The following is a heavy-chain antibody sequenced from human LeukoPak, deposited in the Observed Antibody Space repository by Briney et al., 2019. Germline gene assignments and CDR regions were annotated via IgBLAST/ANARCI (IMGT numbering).Heavy chain of an antibody. CDR3: ARVNVEMATIYYFDY. J-gene: IGHJ4*02. CDR2: INPNSGGT. CDR1: GYTFTGYY. D-gene: IGHD5-24*01. V-gene: IGHV1-2*02. Sequence: ASVKVSCKASGYTFTGYYMHWVRQAPGQGLEWMGWINPNSGGTNYAQKFQGRVTMTRDTSISTAYMELSRLRSDDTAVYYCARVNVEMATIYYFDYWGQGTLVTVSS.